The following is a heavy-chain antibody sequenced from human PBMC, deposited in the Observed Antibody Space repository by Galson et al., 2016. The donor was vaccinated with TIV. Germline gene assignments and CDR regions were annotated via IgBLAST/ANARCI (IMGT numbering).Heavy chain of an antibody. CDR1: GNSLNELV. CDR3: ATVAWFPGLSLDN. D-gene: IGHD3-16*02. CDR2: FDPEVQKT. Sequence: SVKVSCKVSGNSLNELVIHWVRQAPGKGLEWMGGFDPEVQKTIYAQKMQGRVTMTAETSTDTAYMELGSLRLEDTAVYYCATVAWFPGLSLDNWGQGTLVIVSS. V-gene: IGHV1-24*01. J-gene: IGHJ4*02.